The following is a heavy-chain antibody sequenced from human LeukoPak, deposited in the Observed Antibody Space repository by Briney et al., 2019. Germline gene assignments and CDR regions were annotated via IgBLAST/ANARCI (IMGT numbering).Heavy chain of an antibody. D-gene: IGHD1-26*01. CDR3: AREVSGELLPLDY. Sequence: GASVKVSCKASGYTFTSYGISWVRQAPGQGLEWMGWISAYNGNTSYAQKLQGRVTMTTDTSTSTAYMKPRSLRSDDTAVYYCAREVSGELLPLDYWGQGTLVTVSS. V-gene: IGHV1-18*01. CDR1: GYTFTSYG. CDR2: ISAYNGNT. J-gene: IGHJ4*02.